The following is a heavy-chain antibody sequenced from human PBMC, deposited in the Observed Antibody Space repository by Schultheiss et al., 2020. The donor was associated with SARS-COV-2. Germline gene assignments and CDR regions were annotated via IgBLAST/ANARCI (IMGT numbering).Heavy chain of an antibody. D-gene: IGHD6-19*01. CDR2: IYYSGST. J-gene: IGHJ3*02. CDR1: GGSFSGYY. V-gene: IGHV4-34*01. Sequence: SETLSLTCAVYGGSFSGYYWGWIRQPPGKGLEWIGYIYYSGSTYYKPSLKSRVIISVDTSKNRFSLKLSSVTAADTAVYYCASTPRSSGWYLDAFDIWGQGTMVTVSS. CDR3: ASTPRSSGWYLDAFDI.